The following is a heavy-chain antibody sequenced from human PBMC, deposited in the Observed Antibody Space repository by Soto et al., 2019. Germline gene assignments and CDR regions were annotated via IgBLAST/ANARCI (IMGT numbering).Heavy chain of an antibody. CDR1: GFTFSTYS. J-gene: IGHJ4*02. D-gene: IGHD6-19*01. Sequence: EVQLVDSGGGLIQPGGSLRLSCAASGFTFSTYSMNWVRQAPGKGLEWVSSISAGSSTIYYAESVKGRFTISRDNAKNSLYLQMNSLRAEDTAVYYCARAVDQWLPRFDYWGQGTLVTVSS. CDR2: ISAGSSTI. V-gene: IGHV3-48*01. CDR3: ARAVDQWLPRFDY.